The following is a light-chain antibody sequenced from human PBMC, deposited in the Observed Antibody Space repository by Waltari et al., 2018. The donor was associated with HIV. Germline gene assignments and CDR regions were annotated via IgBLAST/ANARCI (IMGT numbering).Light chain of an antibody. CDR3: QVWDSSTAF. J-gene: IGLJ2*01. V-gene: IGLV3-9*01. CDR2: RDT. Sequence: SYDLTQPLSVSVARGQTATTSCGGDHIGRKVVHWYQQKPGQAPLLVIYRDTHRPSGIPDRFSGSNSGNTATLTISRAQPGDEADFYCQVWDSSTAFFGGGTKLTVL. CDR1: HIGRKV.